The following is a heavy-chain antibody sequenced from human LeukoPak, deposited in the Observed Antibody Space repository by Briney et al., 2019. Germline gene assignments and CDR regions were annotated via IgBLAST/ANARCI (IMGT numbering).Heavy chain of an antibody. CDR2: ISNNGGYT. Sequence: GGSLRLSCAASGFTISSSAMSWVRQAPGKGLEWVSAISNNGGYTYYADSVQGRFTISRDNSKSTLCLQMNSLRAEDTAVYYCAKVPRQHDNWFDPWGQGTLVTVSS. J-gene: IGHJ5*02. CDR3: AKVPRQHDNWFDP. D-gene: IGHD3-9*01. V-gene: IGHV3-23*01. CDR1: GFTISSSA.